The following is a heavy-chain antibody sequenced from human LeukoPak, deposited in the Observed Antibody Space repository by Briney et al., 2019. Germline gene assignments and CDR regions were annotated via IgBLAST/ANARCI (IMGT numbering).Heavy chain of an antibody. CDR1: GYSFTSYW. D-gene: IGHD3-22*01. Sequence: GESLKISCKGSGYSFTSYWIGWVRQMPGKGLEWMGIVYPGDSDTRYSPSFQGQVTISAGKSISTAYLQWSSLKASDTAMYYCARQRHYYDSSGYYIGDAFDIWGQGTMVTVSS. V-gene: IGHV5-51*01. CDR3: ARQRHYYDSSGYYIGDAFDI. CDR2: VYPGDSDT. J-gene: IGHJ3*02.